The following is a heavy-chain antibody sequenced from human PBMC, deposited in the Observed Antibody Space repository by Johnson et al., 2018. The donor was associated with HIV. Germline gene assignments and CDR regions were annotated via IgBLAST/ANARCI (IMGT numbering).Heavy chain of an antibody. CDR1: GFTVSSSS. J-gene: IGHJ3*01. V-gene: IGHV3-66*01. D-gene: IGHD2-8*01. CDR3: ARGSLTDDGFAA. CDR2: IYSRGGS. Sequence: VQLVESGGGLVQPGGSLRLSCAEYGFTVSSSSMSWVRQAPGKGLEWVSVIYSRGGSYYVDSVRGRFTISRDNSKRKLYLQMDRLTAEDTAVYYCARGSLTDDGFAAWGQGTLVIVSS.